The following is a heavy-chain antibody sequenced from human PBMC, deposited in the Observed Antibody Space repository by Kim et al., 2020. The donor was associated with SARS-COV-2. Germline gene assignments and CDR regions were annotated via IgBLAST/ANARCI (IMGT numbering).Heavy chain of an antibody. V-gene: IGHV3-21*01. CDR3: ARETRGVRGVTYYFDY. CDR1: GFTFSSYS. Sequence: GGSLRLSCAASGFTFSSYSMNWVRQAPGKGLEWVSSISSSSSYIYYADSVKGRFTISRDNAKNSLYLQMNSLRAEDTAVYYCARETRGVRGVTYYFDYWGQGTLVTVSS. D-gene: IGHD3-10*01. CDR2: ISSSSSYI. J-gene: IGHJ4*02.